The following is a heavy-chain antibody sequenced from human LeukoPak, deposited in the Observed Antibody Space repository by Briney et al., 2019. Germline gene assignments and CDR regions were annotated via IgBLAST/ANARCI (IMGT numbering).Heavy chain of an antibody. V-gene: IGHV1-69*05. J-gene: IGHJ4*02. CDR2: IIPIFGTA. CDR1: GGTFSSYA. CDR3: ARAGITMIVATSLDY. D-gene: IGHD3-22*01. Sequence: SVKVSCKASGGTFSSYAISWVRQAPGQGLEWMGRIIPIFGTANYAQKFQGRVTIITDESTSTAYMELSSLRSEDTAVYYCARAGITMIVATSLDYWGQGTLVTVSS.